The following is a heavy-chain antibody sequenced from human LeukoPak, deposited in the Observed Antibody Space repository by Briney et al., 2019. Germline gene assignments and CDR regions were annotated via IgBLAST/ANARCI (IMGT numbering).Heavy chain of an antibody. J-gene: IGHJ2*01. CDR1: GGTFSSYA. Sequence: GASVKVSCKASGGTFSSYAISWVRQAPGQGLEWMGRIIPILGIANYAQKFQGRVTITADKSTSTAYMELSSLRSEDTAVYYCARDRGIAVAGPNWYFDLWGRGTLVTVSS. CDR3: ARDRGIAVAGPNWYFDL. CDR2: IIPILGIA. V-gene: IGHV1-69*04. D-gene: IGHD6-19*01.